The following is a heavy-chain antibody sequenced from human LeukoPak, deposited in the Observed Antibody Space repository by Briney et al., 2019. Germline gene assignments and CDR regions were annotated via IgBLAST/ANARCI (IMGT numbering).Heavy chain of an antibody. CDR2: MHPNSGGT. D-gene: IGHD3-3*01. J-gene: IGHJ3*02. Sequence: GASVEVSCKASGYTFTDHYMHWLRQAPGQGLEWMGWMHPNSGGTNYAQKFQGRVTMTRDTSISTAYMDLSSLRSDDTAVYYCARHTTIFGVAIIDIWGQGTMVTVSS. CDR3: ARHTTIFGVAIIDI. V-gene: IGHV1-2*02. CDR1: GYTFTDHY.